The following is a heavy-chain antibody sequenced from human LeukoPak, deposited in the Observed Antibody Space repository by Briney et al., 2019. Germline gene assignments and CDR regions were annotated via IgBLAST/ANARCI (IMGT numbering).Heavy chain of an antibody. D-gene: IGHD3-10*01. CDR3: ARHERYSITMVRGALSPYNWFDP. CDR1: GGTFSSYA. V-gene: IGHV1-69*05. CDR2: IIPIFGTA. Sequence: ASVKVSCKASGGTFSSYAISWVRQAPGQGLEWMGGIIPIFGTANYAQKFQGRVTITTDESTSTAYMELSSLRFEDTAVYYCARHERYSITMVRGALSPYNWFDPWGQGTLVTVSS. J-gene: IGHJ5*02.